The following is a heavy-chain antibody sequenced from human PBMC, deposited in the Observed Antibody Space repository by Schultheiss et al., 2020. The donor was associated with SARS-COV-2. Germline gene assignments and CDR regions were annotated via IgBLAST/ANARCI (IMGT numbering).Heavy chain of an antibody. Sequence: SETLSLTRTVSGGSISSYYWSWIRQPPGKGLEWIGYIYHSGSTYYNPSLKSRVTISVDTSKNQFSLKLSSVTAADTAVYYCARGRRDYYDSSGPSYYYYMDVWGKGTTVTVSS. D-gene: IGHD3-22*01. CDR1: GGSISSYY. J-gene: IGHJ6*03. CDR3: ARGRRDYYDSSGPSYYYYMDV. V-gene: IGHV4-59*12. CDR2: IYHSGST.